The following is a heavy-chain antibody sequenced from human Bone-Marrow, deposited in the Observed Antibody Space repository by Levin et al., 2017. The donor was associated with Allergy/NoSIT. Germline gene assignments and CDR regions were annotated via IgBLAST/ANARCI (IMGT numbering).Heavy chain of an antibody. CDR3: ARFNGYDFDY. J-gene: IGHJ4*02. V-gene: IGHV4-31*03. Sequence: PSETLSLTCTVSGGSISGGGYYWSWIRQHPGKGLELIGYIYYSGNTYYNPSLKSRVIISVVTSKNQPSLKLTSVTVADTAVYYCARFNGYDFDYWGQGTLVTVSS. CDR2: IYYSGNT. D-gene: IGHD5-12*01. CDR1: GGSISGGGYY.